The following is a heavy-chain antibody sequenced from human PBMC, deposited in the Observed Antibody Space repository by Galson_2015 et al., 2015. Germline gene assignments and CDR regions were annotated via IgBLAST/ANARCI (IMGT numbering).Heavy chain of an antibody. CDR3: ARGGLITGTPFDY. CDR1: GFTFSSYS. Sequence: SLRLSCAASGFTFSSYSMNWVRQAPGKGLEWVSSISSSSSYIYYADSVKGRFTISRDNAKNSLYLQMNSLRAEDTAVYYCARGGLITGTPFDYWGQGTTVTVSS. CDR2: ISSSSSYI. J-gene: IGHJ4*03. D-gene: IGHD1-20*01. V-gene: IGHV3-21*01.